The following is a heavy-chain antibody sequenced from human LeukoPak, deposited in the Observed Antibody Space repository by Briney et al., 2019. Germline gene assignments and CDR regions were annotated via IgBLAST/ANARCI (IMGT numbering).Heavy chain of an antibody. CDR2: LSISDTI. V-gene: IGHV3-48*03. CDR3: ARGPYYYGMDV. CDR1: GFTFSSYE. Sequence: GGSLRLSCEASGFTFSSYEMNWVRQAPGKGLEWVSFLSISDTIHCADSVKGRFTISRDDAKNSLYLQMNSLRAEDTAVYYCARGPYYYGMDVWGQGTTVTVSS. J-gene: IGHJ6*02.